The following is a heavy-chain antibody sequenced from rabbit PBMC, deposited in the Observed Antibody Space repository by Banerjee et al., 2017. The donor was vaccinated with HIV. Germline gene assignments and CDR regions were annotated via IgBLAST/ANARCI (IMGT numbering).Heavy chain of an antibody. CDR3: TRNYIGSRNF. Sequence: QEQLVESGGGLVKPEGSLKLSCKGSGIDFSSYGISWVRQAPGKGLEWIAYIYPDYGSTDYASWVNGRFTISKTSSTTVTLQMTSLTAADTATYFCTRNYIGSRNFWGPGTLVTVS. CDR2: IYPDYGST. V-gene: IGHV1S45*01. D-gene: IGHD1-1*01. J-gene: IGHJ4*01. CDR1: GIDFSSYG.